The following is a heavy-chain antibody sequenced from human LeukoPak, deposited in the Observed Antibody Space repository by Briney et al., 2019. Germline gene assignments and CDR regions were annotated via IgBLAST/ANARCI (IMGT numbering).Heavy chain of an antibody. V-gene: IGHV3-64D*06. CDR3: AMNWNCDY. CDR1: GFTFSNYA. D-gene: IGHD1-1*01. Sequence: GGSLSLSCSASGFTFSNYALAWVRQAPEKGLEYVSVITNNGVSTYYADSVKGRFTISRDNSKSTLYLQMSSLRAEDTAMYYCAMNWNCDYWGQGTLVTVSS. CDR2: ITNNGVST. J-gene: IGHJ4*02.